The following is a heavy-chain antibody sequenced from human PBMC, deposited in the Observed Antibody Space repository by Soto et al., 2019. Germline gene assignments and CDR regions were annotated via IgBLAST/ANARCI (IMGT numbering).Heavy chain of an antibody. J-gene: IGHJ3*02. CDR3: ARGDRGAFDM. D-gene: IGHD1-26*01. V-gene: IGHV3-74*01. CDR2: VHSDGSST. CDR1: GFTFSYYW. Sequence: QLVESGGGLVQTGESLRLSCAASGFTFSYYWMHWVRQAPGKGLVWVSRVHSDGSSTTYADSVKGRFTISRDNARNMVYLQMNSLSAEDKALYYCARGDRGAFDMWGQGTVVTVSS.